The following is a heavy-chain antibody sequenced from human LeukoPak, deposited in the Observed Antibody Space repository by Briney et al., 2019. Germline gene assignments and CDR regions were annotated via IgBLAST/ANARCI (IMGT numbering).Heavy chain of an antibody. J-gene: IGHJ4*02. CDR1: GGSISTSSYY. Sequence: SETLSLTCTVSGGSISTSSYYWGWIRQPPGTGLECYGNIYYSGSTYYNPSLKSRVTISVDTSKNQFSLKLSSVTAADTAGYYCARTGDWSYFDYWGQGTLVTVSS. CDR2: IYYSGST. CDR3: ARTGDWSYFDY. D-gene: IGHD2-21*02. V-gene: IGHV4-39*07.